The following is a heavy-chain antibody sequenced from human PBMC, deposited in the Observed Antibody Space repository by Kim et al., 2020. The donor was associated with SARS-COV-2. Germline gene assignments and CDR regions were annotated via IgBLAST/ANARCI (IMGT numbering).Heavy chain of an antibody. J-gene: IGHJ6*02. V-gene: IGHV3-33*01. CDR3: ARTPSYYYGMDV. CDR2: K. Sequence: KYYADSVNGRFTISRDNSKNTLYLQMTSLRAEDTAVYYCARTPSYYYGMDVWGQGTTVTVSS.